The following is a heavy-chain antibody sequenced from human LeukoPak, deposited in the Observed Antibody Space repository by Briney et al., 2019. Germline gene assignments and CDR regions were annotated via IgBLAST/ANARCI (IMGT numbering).Heavy chain of an antibody. CDR3: ARLGIQLWVEDGYFDY. CDR1: GGSISSSSYY. V-gene: IGHV4-39*01. J-gene: IGHJ4*02. CDR2: IYYSGST. Sequence: SETLSLTCTVSGGSISSSSYYWGWIRQPPGKGLEWIGSIYYSGSTYYNPSLKSRVTISVDTSKNQFSLKLSSVTAADTAVYYCARLGIQLWVEDGYFDYWGQGTLVTVSS. D-gene: IGHD5-18*01.